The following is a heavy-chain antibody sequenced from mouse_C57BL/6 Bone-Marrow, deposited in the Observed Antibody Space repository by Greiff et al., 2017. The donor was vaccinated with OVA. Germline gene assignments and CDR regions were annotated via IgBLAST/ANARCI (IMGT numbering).Heavy chain of an antibody. J-gene: IGHJ4*01. CDR2: IRSKSNNYAT. CDR1: GFSFNTYA. V-gene: IGHV10-1*01. Sequence: DVMLVESGGGLVQPKGSLKLSCAASGFSFNTYAMNWVRQAPGKGLEWVARIRSKSNNYATYYADSVKDRFTISRDDSESMLYLQMNNLKTEDTAMYYCVRHETYYDYERNYYAMDYWGQGTSVTVSS. D-gene: IGHD2-4*01. CDR3: VRHETYYDYERNYYAMDY.